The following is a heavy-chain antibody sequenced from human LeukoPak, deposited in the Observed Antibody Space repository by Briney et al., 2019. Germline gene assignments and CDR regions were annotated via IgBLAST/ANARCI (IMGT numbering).Heavy chain of an antibody. J-gene: IGHJ3*02. CDR2: IYHSGST. CDR3: ARWVGYCSSTSCYDAFDI. CDR1: GYSISSGYY. Sequence: PSETLSLTCAVSGYSISSGYYWGWIRQPPGKGLEWIGSIYHSGSTYYNPSLKSRVTISVDTSKNQFSLELSSVTAADTAVYYCARWVGYCSSTSCYDAFDIWGQGTMVTVSS. V-gene: IGHV4-38-2*01. D-gene: IGHD2-2*01.